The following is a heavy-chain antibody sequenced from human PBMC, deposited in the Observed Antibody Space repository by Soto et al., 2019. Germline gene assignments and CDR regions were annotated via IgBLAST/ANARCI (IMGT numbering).Heavy chain of an antibody. CDR1: GFTFDDYA. Sequence: EVQLVESGGGLVQPGRSLRLSCAASGFTFDDYAMHWVRQASGKGLEWVSGISWNSGSIGYADSVKGRFTISRDNAKNSLYLQMNSLRAEDTALYYCAKAARGYSYGTYDYWGQGTLVTVSS. V-gene: IGHV3-9*01. J-gene: IGHJ4*02. D-gene: IGHD5-18*01. CDR3: AKAARGYSYGTYDY. CDR2: ISWNSGSI.